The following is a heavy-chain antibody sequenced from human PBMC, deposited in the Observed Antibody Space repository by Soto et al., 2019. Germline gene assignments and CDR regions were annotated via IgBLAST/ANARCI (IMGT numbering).Heavy chain of an antibody. V-gene: IGHV4-39*01. CDR2: IYYSGST. CDR1: GGSISSSSYY. D-gene: IGHD3-10*01. CDR3: ARTMVRGARFDH. J-gene: IGHJ4*02. Sequence: SETLSLTCTVSGGSISSSSYYWGWIRQPPGKGLEWIGSIYYSGSTYYNPSLKSRVTISVDTSKNQFSLKLSSVTAADTAVYYCARTMVRGARFDHWGQGTLVTVSS.